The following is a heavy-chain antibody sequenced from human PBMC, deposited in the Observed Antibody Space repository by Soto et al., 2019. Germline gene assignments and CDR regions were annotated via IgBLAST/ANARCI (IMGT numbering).Heavy chain of an antibody. D-gene: IGHD4-17*01. J-gene: IGHJ5*02. CDR2: ISAYNGNT. CDR3: ARNYGGNKDNWFDP. V-gene: IGHV1-18*01. CDR1: GYTFTSYG. Sequence: ASVKVSCKASGYTFTSYGISWVRQAPGQGLEWMGWISAYNGNTNYAQKLQGRVTMTTDTSTSTAYMELRSLRSDDTAVYYCARNYGGNKDNWFDPWGQGTLVTVSS.